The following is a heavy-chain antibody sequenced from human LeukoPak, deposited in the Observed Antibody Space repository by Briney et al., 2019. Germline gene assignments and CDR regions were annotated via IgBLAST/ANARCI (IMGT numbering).Heavy chain of an antibody. Sequence: PSETLSLTCAVYGGSFSGYYWSWIRQPPGKGLEWIGEINHSGSTNYNPSLKSRVTILVDTSKNQFSLKLSSVTAADTAVYYCARAHDFWSGYLSYWGQGTLVTVSS. CDR3: ARAHDFWSGYLSY. J-gene: IGHJ4*02. D-gene: IGHD3-3*01. CDR1: GGSFSGYY. CDR2: INHSGST. V-gene: IGHV4-34*01.